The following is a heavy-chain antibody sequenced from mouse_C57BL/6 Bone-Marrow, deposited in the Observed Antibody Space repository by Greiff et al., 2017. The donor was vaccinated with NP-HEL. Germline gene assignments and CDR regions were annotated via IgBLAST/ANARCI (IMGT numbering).Heavy chain of an antibody. D-gene: IGHD1-3*01. CDR3: TTSGSYY. CDR1: GFTITDDY. V-gene: IGHV14-4*01. CDR2: IDPENGDT. J-gene: IGHJ2*01. Sequence: EVQLQQSGAELVRPGASVKLSCTASGFTITDDYMHWVKQRPEQGLEWIGWIDPENGDTEYASKFQGKATITADTSSHTAYLQLSSLTSEDAAVYYCTTSGSYYWGQGTALTVSS.